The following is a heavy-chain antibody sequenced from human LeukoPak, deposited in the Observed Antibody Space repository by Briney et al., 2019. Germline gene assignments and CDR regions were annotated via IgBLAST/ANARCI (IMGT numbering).Heavy chain of an antibody. CDR1: GFTFSSYS. CDR2: IRYDGSNK. D-gene: IGHD6-25*01. V-gene: IGHV3-30*02. J-gene: IGHJ4*02. Sequence: GGSLRLSCAASGFTFSSYSMNWVRQAPGKGLEWVAFIRYDGSNKYYADSVKGRFTNSRDNSKNTLYLQMNSLRAEDTSVYYCAKGDIMAAAGRIDYWGQGTLVTVSS. CDR3: AKGDIMAAAGRIDY.